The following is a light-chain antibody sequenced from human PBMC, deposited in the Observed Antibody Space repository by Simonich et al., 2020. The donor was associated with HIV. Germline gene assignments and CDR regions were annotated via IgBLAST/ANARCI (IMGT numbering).Light chain of an antibody. J-gene: IGKJ2*01. Sequence: EIVMTQSPATLSVSPGERATLSWRASRSIGSNLAWYQQKPGQAPRLLSYGASTRATGIPARFSGSGSGTEFTLSISSMQSEDFAVYYCHQYHEWPLFFGQGTKLEIK. CDR3: HQYHEWPLF. CDR1: RSIGSN. V-gene: IGKV3-15*01. CDR2: GAS.